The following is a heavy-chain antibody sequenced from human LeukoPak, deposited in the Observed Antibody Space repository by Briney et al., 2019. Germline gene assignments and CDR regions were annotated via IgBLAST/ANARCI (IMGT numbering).Heavy chain of an antibody. CDR2: IYKNAIT. D-gene: IGHD3-10*01. Sequence: GGSLRLSCAASGFTVSSNYMTWVRQAPGKGLEWVSVIYKNAITFHADTVKGRFTISRDNSKNTLYLQMNNLRADDTAVYYCARSLRVRGVPDYMDVWGKGTPVTVSS. CDR3: ARSLRVRGVPDYMDV. J-gene: IGHJ6*03. CDR1: GFTVSSNY. V-gene: IGHV3-53*01.